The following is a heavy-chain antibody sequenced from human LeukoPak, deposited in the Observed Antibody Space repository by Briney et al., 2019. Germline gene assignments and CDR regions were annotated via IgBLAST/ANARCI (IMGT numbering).Heavy chain of an antibody. J-gene: IGHJ4*02. Sequence: QPGGSLRLSCAASGFTFNSYWMTWFRQAPGQGLEWVANIKPDGSAKYCVDSVKGRFTISRDNSKNTLYLQMNSLRAEDTAVYYCAKNIVGATNYWGQGTLVTVSS. CDR1: GFTFNSYW. D-gene: IGHD1-26*01. CDR2: IKPDGSAK. V-gene: IGHV3-7*01. CDR3: AKNIVGATNY.